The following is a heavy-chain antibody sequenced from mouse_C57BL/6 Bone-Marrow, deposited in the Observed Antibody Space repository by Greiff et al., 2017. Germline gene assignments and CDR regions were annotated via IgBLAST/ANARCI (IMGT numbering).Heavy chain of an antibody. V-gene: IGHV5-17*01. J-gene: IGHJ2*01. D-gene: IGHD2-4*01. Sequence: EVQLQQSGGGLVKPGGSLKLSCAASGFTFSDYGMHWVRQAPEKGLEWVAYIRSGSSTIYYAATVKGRFTISRDNAKNTLFRQMNSLRSVDTAMDYCARKEMIGNYCDVWGQGTTLTVSS. CDR2: IRSGSSTI. CDR1: GFTFSDYG. CDR3: ARKEMIGNYCDV.